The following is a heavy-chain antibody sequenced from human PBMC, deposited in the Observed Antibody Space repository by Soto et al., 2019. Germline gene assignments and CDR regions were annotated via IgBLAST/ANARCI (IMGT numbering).Heavy chain of an antibody. Sequence: TGGSLSLSCAASGFPVSSNYMSWVRQAPGKGLEWVSVIYSGGSTYYADSVKGRFTISRDNSKNTLYLQMNSLRAEDTAVYYCARGRELIDYWGQGTLVTVSS. J-gene: IGHJ4*02. D-gene: IGHD1-26*01. V-gene: IGHV3-53*01. CDR2: IYSGGST. CDR3: ARGRELIDY. CDR1: GFPVSSNY.